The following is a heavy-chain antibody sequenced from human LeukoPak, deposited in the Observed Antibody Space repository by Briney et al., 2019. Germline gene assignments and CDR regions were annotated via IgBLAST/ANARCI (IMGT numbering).Heavy chain of an antibody. CDR2: IYTNDNS. Sequence: LETLTLTCTVSGGSMSYYFWSWVRQPAGKGLEWIGRIYTNDNSNYNPSLTSRVTMSIDTSKNQFSLRLSSVTAADTAIYYCARESTAVGSPYYFDYWGPGTRVTVSS. CDR1: GGSMSYYF. D-gene: IGHD6-13*01. J-gene: IGHJ4*02. V-gene: IGHV4-4*07. CDR3: ARESTAVGSPYYFDY.